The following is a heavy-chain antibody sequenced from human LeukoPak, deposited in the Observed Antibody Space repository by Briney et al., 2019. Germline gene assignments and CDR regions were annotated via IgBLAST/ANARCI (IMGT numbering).Heavy chain of an antibody. J-gene: IGHJ6*03. Sequence: GASVKVSCKASGYTFTSYGISWVRQAPGQGLEWMGWISAYNGNTNYAQKLQGRVTMTTDTSTSTAYMELRSLRSDDTAVYYCARARSAMVRGVIIEPEADYYYYYMDVWGKGTTVTVSS. V-gene: IGHV1-18*01. CDR1: GYTFTSYG. CDR3: ARARSAMVRGVIIEPEADYYYYYMDV. D-gene: IGHD3-10*01. CDR2: ISAYNGNT.